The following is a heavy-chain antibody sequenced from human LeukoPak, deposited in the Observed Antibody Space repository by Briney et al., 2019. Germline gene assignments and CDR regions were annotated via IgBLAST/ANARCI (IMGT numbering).Heavy chain of an antibody. D-gene: IGHD4-23*01. V-gene: IGHV3-48*03. Sequence: GGSLRLSCAASGLTFSSYELNWVRQAPGKGLEWVSYISSSGRTRKYADSVKGRFTISRDNAKNSLYLQMNSLRAEDTAVYYCARSRRLASPVTFYYGMDVWGQGTTVTVAS. CDR2: ISSSGRTR. CDR1: GLTFSSYE. CDR3: ARSRRLASPVTFYYGMDV. J-gene: IGHJ6*02.